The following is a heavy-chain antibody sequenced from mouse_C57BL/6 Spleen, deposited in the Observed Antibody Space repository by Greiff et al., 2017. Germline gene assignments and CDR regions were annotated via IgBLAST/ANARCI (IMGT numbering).Heavy chain of an antibody. J-gene: IGHJ2*01. CDR1: GYTFTSYW. CDR2: IDPSDSET. V-gene: IGHV1-52*01. Sequence: QVQLQQPGAELVRPGSSVKLSCKASGYTFTSYWMHWVKQRPIQGLEWIGNIDPSDSETHYNQKFKDKATLTVDKSSSTAYMQLSSLTSEDSAVYYCAAYYSNYGNFDYWGQGTTLTVSS. D-gene: IGHD2-5*01. CDR3: AAYYSNYGNFDY.